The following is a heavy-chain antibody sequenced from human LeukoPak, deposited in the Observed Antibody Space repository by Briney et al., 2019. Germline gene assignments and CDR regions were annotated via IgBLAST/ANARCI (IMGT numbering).Heavy chain of an antibody. Sequence: MASETLSLTCAVYGGSFSGYYRSWIRQPPGKGLEWIGEINHSGSTNYNPSLKSRVTISVDTSKNQFSLKRSSVTAADTAVYYCARGLWFDPWGQGTLVTVSS. CDR2: INHSGST. V-gene: IGHV4-34*01. CDR3: ARGLWFDP. J-gene: IGHJ5*02. CDR1: GGSFSGYY.